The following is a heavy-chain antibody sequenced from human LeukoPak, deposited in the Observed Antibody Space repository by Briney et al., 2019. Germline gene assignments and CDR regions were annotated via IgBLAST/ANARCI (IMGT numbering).Heavy chain of an antibody. J-gene: IGHJ4*02. CDR3: VRQDDSWSGYPAY. CDR2: IDPSDSYT. Sequence: GESLKISCKTSGYNFNIYWISWVRQMPGKGLEWMARIDPSDSYTDYNPSFQGHVTISVDKSIDIAYLHLSDLKASDIAIYYCVRQDDSWSGYPAYWGQGTLITVSS. CDR1: GYNFNIYW. D-gene: IGHD3-3*01. V-gene: IGHV5-10-1*01.